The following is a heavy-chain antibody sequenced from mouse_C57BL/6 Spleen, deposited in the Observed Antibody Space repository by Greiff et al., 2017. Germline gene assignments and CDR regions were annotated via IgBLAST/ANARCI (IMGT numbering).Heavy chain of an antibody. V-gene: IGHV5-4*03. D-gene: IGHD1-1*01. J-gene: IGHJ1*03. CDR3: ARGEITTVAWYFDV. Sequence: EVKLVESGGGLVKPGGSLKLSCAASGFTFSSYAMSWVRQTPEKRLEWVATISDGGSYTYYPDNVKGRFTISRDNAKNNLYLQMSHLKSEDTAMYYCARGEITTVAWYFDVWGTGTTVTVSS. CDR1: GFTFSSYA. CDR2: ISDGGSYT.